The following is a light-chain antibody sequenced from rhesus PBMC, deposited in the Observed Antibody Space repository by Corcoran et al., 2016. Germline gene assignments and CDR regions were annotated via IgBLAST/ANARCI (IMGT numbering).Light chain of an antibody. CDR3: LQSNSDPYS. J-gene: IGKJ2*01. CDR1: QGISTY. CDR2: AAS. Sequence: DIQMTQSPSSLSASVGDRVTITCRASQGISTYLNWYQQKPGKAPKLLIYAASSLESGVPSRVSGSGSGTAFTLTISSLQPEDFATYYCLQSNSDPYSFGQGAKVEVK. V-gene: IGKV1-43*02.